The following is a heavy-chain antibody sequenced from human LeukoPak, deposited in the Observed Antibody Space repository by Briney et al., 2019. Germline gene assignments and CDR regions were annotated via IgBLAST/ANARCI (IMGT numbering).Heavy chain of an antibody. CDR2: ISSSSSYI. D-gene: IGHD2-2*01. Sequence: GGSLRLSCAASGFTFSSYSMNWVRQAPGKGLEWVSSISSSSSYIYCADSVKGRFTISRDNAKNSLYLQMNSLRAEDTAVYYCARARKYQLLITAGKYYYYYMDVWGKGTTVTVSS. CDR3: ARARKYQLLITAGKYYYYYMDV. V-gene: IGHV3-21*01. CDR1: GFTFSSYS. J-gene: IGHJ6*03.